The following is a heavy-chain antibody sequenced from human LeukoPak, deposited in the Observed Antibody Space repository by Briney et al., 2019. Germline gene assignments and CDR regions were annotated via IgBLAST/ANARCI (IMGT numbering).Heavy chain of an antibody. V-gene: IGHV4-4*07. CDR3: ARDIRSHNGPGGYYYYYMDV. D-gene: IGHD2-8*01. Sequence: SETLSLTCTVSGDSMSDSYWSWIRQPAGKGLEWIGRIYASGSTNYNPSLKTRVTLSVDTSSNQFSLTLSSVTAADTAVYHCARDIRSHNGPGGYYYYYMDVWGKGTTVTVSS. J-gene: IGHJ6*03. CDR1: GDSMSDSY. CDR2: IYASGST.